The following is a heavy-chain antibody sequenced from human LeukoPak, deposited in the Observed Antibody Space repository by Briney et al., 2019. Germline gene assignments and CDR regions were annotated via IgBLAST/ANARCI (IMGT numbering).Heavy chain of an antibody. CDR2: IYTSGRT. V-gene: IGHV4-4*07. CDR1: GGSLSSYY. Sequence: SETLSLTCTLAGGSLSSYYGSWIRQPAGKGLEWIGRIYTSGRTNYNPSLKSRVTMSVDTSKNQFSLKLSSVTAADTAVYYCARAVGSGSFQTYYYYMDVWGKGTTVTISS. D-gene: IGHD3-10*01. J-gene: IGHJ6*03. CDR3: ARAVGSGSFQTYYYYMDV.